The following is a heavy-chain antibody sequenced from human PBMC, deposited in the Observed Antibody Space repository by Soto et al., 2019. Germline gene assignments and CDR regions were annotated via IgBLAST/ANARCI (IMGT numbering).Heavy chain of an antibody. CDR1: GGSFSGYY. J-gene: IGHJ4*02. V-gene: IGHV4-34*01. D-gene: IGHD3-3*01. Sequence: PSETLSLTCAVYGGSFSGYYWSWIRQPPGKGLEWIGEINHSGSTNYNPSLKSRVTISVDTSKNQFSLKLSSVTAADTAVYYCARGREWLLHHYFDYWGQGTLVTVS. CDR2: INHSGST. CDR3: ARGREWLLHHYFDY.